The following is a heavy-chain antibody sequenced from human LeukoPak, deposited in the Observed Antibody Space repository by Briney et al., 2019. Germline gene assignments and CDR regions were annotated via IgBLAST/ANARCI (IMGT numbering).Heavy chain of an antibody. V-gene: IGHV3-7*03. CDR3: VSRGCTANACFVSSFNCFDH. CDR1: GLTFSRYW. J-gene: IGHJ4*02. Sequence: PGGSLRLSCAASGLTFSRYWLTWVRQAPGKGLEWVVNINQDGSEKNYVDSVKGRLTISRDNAKSSLYLQMNSLRDEDTAVYHCVSRGCTANACFVSSFNCFDHWGQGSLVTVSS. CDR2: INQDGSEK. D-gene: IGHD2-8*02.